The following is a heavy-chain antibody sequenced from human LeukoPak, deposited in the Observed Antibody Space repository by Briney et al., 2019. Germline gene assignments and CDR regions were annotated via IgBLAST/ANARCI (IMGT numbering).Heavy chain of an antibody. J-gene: IGHJ6*02. CDR1: GFTFSSYG. V-gene: IGHV3-33*01. Sequence: PGGSLRLSCAASGFTFSSYGMHWVRQAPGKGLEWVAVIWYDGSNKYYADSVKGRFTISRDNSKNTLYLQMNSLRAEDTAVYYCAGGEADYYGSGGYYPYYYYYGMDVWGQGTTVTVSS. CDR2: IWYDGSNK. D-gene: IGHD3-10*01. CDR3: AGGEADYYGSGGYYPYYYYYGMDV.